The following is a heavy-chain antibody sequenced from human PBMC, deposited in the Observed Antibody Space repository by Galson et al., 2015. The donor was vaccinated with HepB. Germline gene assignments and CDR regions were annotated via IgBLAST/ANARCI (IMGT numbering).Heavy chain of an antibody. J-gene: IGHJ3*02. Sequence: SLRLSCAASGFTFSSYSMNWVRQAPGKGLEWVSYISSSSSTIYYADSVKGRFTISRDNAKNSLYLQMNSLRAEDTAVYYCAGGLTTRNAFDIWGQGTMVTVSS. CDR3: AGGLTTRNAFDI. D-gene: IGHD3-22*01. CDR1: GFTFSSYS. V-gene: IGHV3-48*01. CDR2: ISSSSSTI.